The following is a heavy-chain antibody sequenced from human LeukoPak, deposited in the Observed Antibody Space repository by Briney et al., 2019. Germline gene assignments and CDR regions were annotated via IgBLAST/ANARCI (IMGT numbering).Heavy chain of an antibody. J-gene: IGHJ6*03. D-gene: IGHD1-26*01. Sequence: SETLSLTCTVSGGFISSYYWSWIRQPAGKGLEWIGCIYTSGSSNYNPSLKSRVTMSVDTSKNQFSLKLSSVTAADTAVYYCARGQVGATFYYYMDVWGKGTTVTVSS. V-gene: IGHV4-4*07. CDR3: ARGQVGATFYYYMDV. CDR1: GGFISSYY. CDR2: IYTSGSS.